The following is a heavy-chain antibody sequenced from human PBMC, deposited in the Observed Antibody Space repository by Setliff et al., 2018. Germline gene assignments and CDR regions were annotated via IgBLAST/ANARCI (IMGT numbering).Heavy chain of an antibody. Sequence: GSLRLSCAASGFTFSSFWMSWVRQTPGKGLEWVANINQDGSGKFYVDSVKGRFTISGDTSKNALYLQMNSLRAEDTAVYYCRLWFGELSRDYWGPGTLVTVSS. V-gene: IGHV3-7*03. J-gene: IGHJ4*02. D-gene: IGHD3-10*01. CDR1: GFTFSSFW. CDR3: RLWFGELSRDY. CDR2: INQDGSGK.